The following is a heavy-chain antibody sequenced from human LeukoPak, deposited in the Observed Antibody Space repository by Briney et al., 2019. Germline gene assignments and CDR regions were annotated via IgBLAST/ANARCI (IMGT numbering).Heavy chain of an antibody. CDR2: IIPIFGTA. V-gene: IGHV1-69*13. J-gene: IGHJ6*02. D-gene: IGHD2-2*01. CDR1: GGTFSSYA. CDR3: ARITLSDIVVVPAAALGGMGV. Sequence: ASVKVSCKASGGTFSSYAISWVRQAPGQGLEWMGGIIPIFGTANYAQKFQGRVTITADESTSTAYMELSSLRSEDTAVYYCARITLSDIVVVPAAALGGMGVWGQGTTVTVSS.